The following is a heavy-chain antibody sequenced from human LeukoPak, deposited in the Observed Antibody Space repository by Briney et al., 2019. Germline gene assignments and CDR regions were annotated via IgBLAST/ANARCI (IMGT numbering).Heavy chain of an antibody. V-gene: IGHV4-39*07. D-gene: IGHD6-13*01. CDR1: GGSISSSSYY. Sequence: SETLSLTCTVSGGSISSSSYYWGWIRQSPGKGLEWIGSIYESGSTYYNPSLKSRVTISVDTSKNQFSLKLSSVTAADTAVYYCARDIGSSSGNFDYWGQGTLVTVSS. CDR2: IYESGST. CDR3: ARDIGSSSGNFDY. J-gene: IGHJ4*02.